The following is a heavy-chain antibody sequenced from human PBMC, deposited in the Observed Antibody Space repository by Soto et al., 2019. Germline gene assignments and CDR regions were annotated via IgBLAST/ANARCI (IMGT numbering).Heavy chain of an antibody. V-gene: IGHV1-2*02. D-gene: IGHD3-10*01. Sequence: ASVKVSCKASGYTFTGYCIHWVRQAPGQGLEWMGWINPNSGGTNYAQKFQGRVTMTRDTSISTAYMELSRLRSDDTAVYYCARWDPGEFGEGPSFDFWGQGTMVTVSS. J-gene: IGHJ4*03. CDR2: INPNSGGT. CDR1: GYTFTGYC. CDR3: ARWDPGEFGEGPSFDF.